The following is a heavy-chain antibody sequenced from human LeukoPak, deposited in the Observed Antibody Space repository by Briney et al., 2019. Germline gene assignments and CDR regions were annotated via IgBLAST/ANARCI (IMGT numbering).Heavy chain of an antibody. CDR1: GGTVTSSTYF. V-gene: IGHV4-39*07. J-gene: IGHJ6*03. D-gene: IGHD1-14*01. CDR2: ISYSGAT. Sequence: SSATLSLTCTLSGGTVTSSTYFWGWIRQPPGKGLEWIGSISYSGATYYNPSLKSRVSMPVHTSKNQFSLKLSSVTAADTAVYYCARDGFYYHYYMDVWGEGTTVTVSS. CDR3: ARDGFYYHYYMDV.